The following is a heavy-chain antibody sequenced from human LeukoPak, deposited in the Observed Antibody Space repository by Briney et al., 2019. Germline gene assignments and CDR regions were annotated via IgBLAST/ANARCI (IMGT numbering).Heavy chain of an antibody. D-gene: IGHD5-12*01. J-gene: IGHJ4*02. Sequence: GGSLRLSCAASGFTFSSYAMHWFRQAPGKGLEWVAVISYDGSNKYYADSVKGRFTISRDNSKNTLYLQMDSLRAEDTAVYYCARDRSGYDSPLDYWGQGTLVTVSS. CDR3: ARDRSGYDSPLDY. CDR2: ISYDGSNK. CDR1: GFTFSSYA. V-gene: IGHV3-30-3*01.